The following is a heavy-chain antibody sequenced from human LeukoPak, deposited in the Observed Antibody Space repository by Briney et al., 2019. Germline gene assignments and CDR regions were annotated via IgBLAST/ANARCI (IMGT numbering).Heavy chain of an antibody. CDR1: GGSISSGGYY. J-gene: IGHJ3*02. CDR2: IYYSGST. V-gene: IGHV4-61*08. CDR3: ARDRPLDSSGYPNDAFDI. Sequence: PSETLSLTCTVSGGSISSGGYYWSWIRQHPGKGLEWIGYIYYSGSTYYNPSLKSRVTISVDTSKNQFSLKLSSVTAADTAVYYCARDRPLDSSGYPNDAFDIWGQGTMVTVSS. D-gene: IGHD3-22*01.